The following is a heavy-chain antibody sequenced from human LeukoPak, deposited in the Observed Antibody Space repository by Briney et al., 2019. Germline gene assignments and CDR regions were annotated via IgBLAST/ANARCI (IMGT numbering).Heavy chain of an antibody. CDR2: IHYSGST. J-gene: IGHJ4*02. CDR1: GYSISSGFY. V-gene: IGHV4-38-2*02. Sequence: PSETLSLTCTVSGYSISSGFYWGWIRQPPGEGLQYIGSIHYSGSTYYNPSLKSRVTISVDTSKNQFSLKLSSVTAADTAVYYCARDSPTLYSSGGYFDYWGQGTLVTVSS. D-gene: IGHD6-19*01. CDR3: ARDSPTLYSSGGYFDY.